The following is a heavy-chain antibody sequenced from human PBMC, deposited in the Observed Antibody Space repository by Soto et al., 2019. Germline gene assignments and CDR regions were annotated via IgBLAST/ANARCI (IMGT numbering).Heavy chain of an antibody. CDR2: IYHSGST. CDR3: ASTVPNYYGSGSYFPFDY. V-gene: IGHV4-38-2*01. J-gene: IGHJ4*02. D-gene: IGHD3-10*01. CDR1: CYSISSGYY. Sequence: SETLSLTCAVSCYSISSGYYWGWIRQPPGKGLEWIGSIYHSGSTYYNPSLKSRVTISVDTSKNQFSLKLSSVTAADTAVYYCASTVPNYYGSGSYFPFDYWGQGTQVTVSS.